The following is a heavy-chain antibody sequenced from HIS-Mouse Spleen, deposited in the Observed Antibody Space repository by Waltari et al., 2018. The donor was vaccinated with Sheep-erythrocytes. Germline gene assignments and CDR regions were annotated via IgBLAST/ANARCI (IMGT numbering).Heavy chain of an antibody. D-gene: IGHD1-26*01. V-gene: IGHV3-21*01. J-gene: IGHJ4*02. CDR3: ARVASGATFDY. Sequence: EVQLVESGGGLVKPGGSLSLSCAASGFTFRSYSMPWVRQAPGKGLEWVSSISSSSSYIYYADSVKGRFTISRDNAKNSLYLQMNSLRAEDTAVYYCARVASGATFDYWGQGTLVTVSS. CDR1: GFTFRSYS. CDR2: ISSSSSYI.